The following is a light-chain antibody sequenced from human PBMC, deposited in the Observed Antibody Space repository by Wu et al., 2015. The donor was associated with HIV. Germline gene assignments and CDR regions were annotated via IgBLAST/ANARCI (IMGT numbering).Light chain of an antibody. V-gene: IGKV3-20*01. Sequence: EIVLTQSPVTLPLSPGERATLSCRANQSISGNYVAWYQQRPGQAPRLLIYGASNRATGIPDRFSGGGSGTHITLTITRLEPEDFAVYYCQQYDDSPPWTFGQGTKVEMK. CDR2: GAS. J-gene: IGKJ1*01. CDR1: QSISGNY. CDR3: QQYDDSPPWT.